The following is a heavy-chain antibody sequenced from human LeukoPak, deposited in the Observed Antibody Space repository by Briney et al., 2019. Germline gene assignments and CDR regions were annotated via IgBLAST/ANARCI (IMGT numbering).Heavy chain of an antibody. V-gene: IGHV4-39*01. J-gene: IGHJ5*02. D-gene: IGHD3-22*01. Sequence: PSETLSLTCTVSGGSISSSSYYWGWIRQPPGKGLEWIGSIYYSGSTYYNPSLKSRVTISVDTSKNQFSLKLSSVTAADTAVHYCARQSSYYYDSSGPKGGWFDPWGQGTLVTVSS. CDR2: IYYSGST. CDR1: GGSISSSSYY. CDR3: ARQSSYYYDSSGPKGGWFDP.